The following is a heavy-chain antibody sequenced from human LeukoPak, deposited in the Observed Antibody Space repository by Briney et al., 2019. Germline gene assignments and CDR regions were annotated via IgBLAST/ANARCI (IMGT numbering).Heavy chain of an antibody. Sequence: SGGSLRLSCAASGFTFSSYYMSWVRQAPGEGLEWVSGINKNGDGTYYADSVKGRFTISRDNSKNTLFLQISSLRVEDTAVYYCAKDIHNWGSGYWCQGTLVTVSS. CDR3: AKDIHNWGSGY. J-gene: IGHJ4*02. CDR1: GFTFSSYY. CDR2: INKNGDGT. D-gene: IGHD7-27*01. V-gene: IGHV3-23*01.